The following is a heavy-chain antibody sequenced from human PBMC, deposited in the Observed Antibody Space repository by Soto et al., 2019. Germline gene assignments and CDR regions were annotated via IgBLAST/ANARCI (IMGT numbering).Heavy chain of an antibody. CDR3: ARDPAETYYYDSSGYSIYYYGMDV. CDR1: GGSISSYY. V-gene: IGHV4-59*01. CDR2: IYYSGST. J-gene: IGHJ6*02. Sequence: QVQLQESGPGLVKPSETLSLTCTVSGGSISSYYWSWIRQPPGKGLEWIGSIYYSGSTNYNPSLKSRVTISVDTSQNQFSLKLSSVTAADTAVYYCARDPAETYYYDSSGYSIYYYGMDVWGQGTTVTVSS. D-gene: IGHD3-22*01.